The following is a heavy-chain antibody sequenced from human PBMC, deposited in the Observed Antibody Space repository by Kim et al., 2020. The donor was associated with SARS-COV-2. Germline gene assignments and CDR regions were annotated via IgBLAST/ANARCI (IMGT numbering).Heavy chain of an antibody. V-gene: IGHV4-59*01. J-gene: IGHJ5*02. CDR1: GGSISSYY. CDR3: ARGWTYYGSGSYPNNIANEKLEFAP. D-gene: IGHD3-10*01. Sequence: SETLSLTCTVSGGSISSYYWSWIRQPPGKGLEWIGYIYYSGSTNYNPSLKSRVTISVDTSKNQFSLKLSSVTAADTAVYYCARGWTYYGSGSYPNNIANEKLEFAPWGQGTLVTVYS. CDR2: IYYSGST.